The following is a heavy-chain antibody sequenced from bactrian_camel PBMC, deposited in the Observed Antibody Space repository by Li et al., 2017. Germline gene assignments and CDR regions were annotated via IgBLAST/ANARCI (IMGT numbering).Heavy chain of an antibody. J-gene: IGHJ4*01. D-gene: IGHD6*01. CDR1: GITFSRHD. CDR2: ITSLPSLFRAA. Sequence: QLVESGGGLVQPGESLRLSCVASGITFSRHDMSWVRQAPGKEVEWVAGITSLPSLFRAASYADSVRGRFTISRDNAKNTVYLQMNSLKSEDTALYYCATGYGGSSRSSGQGTQVTVS. V-gene: IGHV3S10*01.